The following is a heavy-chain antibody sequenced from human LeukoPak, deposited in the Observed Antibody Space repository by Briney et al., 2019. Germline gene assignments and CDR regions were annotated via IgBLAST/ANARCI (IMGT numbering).Heavy chain of an antibody. Sequence: SQTLSLTCTVSGGSISSGSYYWSWIRQPAGKGLEWIGRIYTSGSTNYNPSRKSRVTISVDTSKNQFSLKLSSVTAADTAVYYCARERYDILTGYGHWGQGTLVTVSS. J-gene: IGHJ4*02. D-gene: IGHD3-9*01. CDR1: GGSISSGSYY. CDR3: ARERYDILTGYGH. CDR2: IYTSGST. V-gene: IGHV4-61*02.